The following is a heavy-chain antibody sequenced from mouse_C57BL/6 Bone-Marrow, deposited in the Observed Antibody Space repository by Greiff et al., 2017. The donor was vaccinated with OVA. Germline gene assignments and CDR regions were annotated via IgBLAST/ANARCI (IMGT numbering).Heavy chain of an antibody. D-gene: IGHD2-2*01. CDR3: ARRIYYGYEIWFAY. V-gene: IGHV1-18*01. CDR2: INPNNGGT. Sequence: VQLQQSGPELVKPGASVKIPCKASGYTFTDYNMDWVKQSHGKSLEWIGDINPNNGGTIYNQKFKGKATLTVDKSSSTAYMELRSLTSEDTAVYYCARRIYYGYEIWFAYWGQGTLVTVSA. J-gene: IGHJ3*01. CDR1: GYTFTDYN.